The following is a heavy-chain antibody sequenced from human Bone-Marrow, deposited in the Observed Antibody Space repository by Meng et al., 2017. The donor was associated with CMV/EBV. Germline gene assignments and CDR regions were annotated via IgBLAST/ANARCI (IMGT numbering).Heavy chain of an antibody. V-gene: IGHV4-39*01. CDR1: GGSISSSSYY. J-gene: IGHJ5*02. D-gene: IGHD2-8*01. Sequence: GSLSLSCTVSGGSISSSSYYCGWIRQRPGQGLEWIGSSYYSGSTYYNPPLKSRVTISVDTSKNQFSPKLSSVPAADTAVYSCASPLTGQYNWFDPWGQGTLVTVSS. CDR2: SYYSGST. CDR3: ASPLTGQYNWFDP.